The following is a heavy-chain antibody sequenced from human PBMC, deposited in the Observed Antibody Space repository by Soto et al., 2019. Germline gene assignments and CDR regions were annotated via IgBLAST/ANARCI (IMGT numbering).Heavy chain of an antibody. CDR3: ATHSVSRILNPRYFHL. V-gene: IGHV4-39*01. Sequence: SETLSLTCTVFGGSISSSDYYWGWIRQTPGKGLEYIGSISSGVDTYYNPSLRSRLTISIDTSKSQFSLMLSSVTAADTAVYYCATHSVSRILNPRYFHLLRRGILVPVTS. J-gene: IGHJ2*01. CDR1: GGSISSSDYY. CDR2: ISSGVDT. D-gene: IGHD1-20*01.